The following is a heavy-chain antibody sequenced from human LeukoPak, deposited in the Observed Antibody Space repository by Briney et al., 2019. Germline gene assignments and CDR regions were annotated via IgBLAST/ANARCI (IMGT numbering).Heavy chain of an antibody. J-gene: IGHJ3*01. D-gene: IGHD1-26*01. Sequence: PGGSLSLSCAPSRLSFTSFATSCVRQAPGKGLEWVSTISGSGDSTYHADSVKGRFTISRDNSKNTLYLQMNSLRVEDTALYYCAKLVGGLPFDLWGQGTVVTVSS. V-gene: IGHV3-23*01. CDR2: ISGSGDST. CDR1: RLSFTSFA. CDR3: AKLVGGLPFDL.